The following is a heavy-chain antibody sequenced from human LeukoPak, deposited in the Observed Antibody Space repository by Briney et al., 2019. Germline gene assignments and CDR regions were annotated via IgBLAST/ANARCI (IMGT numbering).Heavy chain of an antibody. J-gene: IGHJ3*02. Sequence: PGGSLRLSCTASGFTFGDYAMRWVRQAPGKGLEWVGFIRSKAYGGTTEYAAFVKGRFTISRDDSKSIAYLQMNSLKTEDTAVYYCTRVGWTVSYGDAFDIWGQGTMVTVSS. CDR3: TRVGWTVSYGDAFDI. V-gene: IGHV3-49*04. CDR1: GFTFGDYA. CDR2: IRSKAYGGTT. D-gene: IGHD5-18*01.